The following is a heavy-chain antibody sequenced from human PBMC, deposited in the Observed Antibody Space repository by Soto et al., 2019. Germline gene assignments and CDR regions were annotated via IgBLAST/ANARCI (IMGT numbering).Heavy chain of an antibody. V-gene: IGHV3-48*01. J-gene: IGHJ4*02. D-gene: IGHD3-3*01. CDR2: ISSDSLGT. Sequence: GGSLRLASRASVLSFGTYSVGWVRQAAGKSLEWIAYISSDSLGTYYAASVRGRFTVSRDNDKNEVFLQMASLRGEDTGVYYCARDRRGGLEPHFDYWGPGTLVTVSS. CDR3: ARDRRGGLEPHFDY. CDR1: VLSFGTYS.